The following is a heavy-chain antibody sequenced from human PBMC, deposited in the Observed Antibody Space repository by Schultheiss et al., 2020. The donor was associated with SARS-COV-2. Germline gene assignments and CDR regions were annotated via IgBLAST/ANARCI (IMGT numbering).Heavy chain of an antibody. CDR2: INAGNGNT. J-gene: IGHJ2*01. V-gene: IGHV1-3*01. D-gene: IGHD6-13*01. CDR1: GYTFTSYA. Sequence: ASVKVSCKASGYTFTSYAMHWVRQAPGQRLEWMGWINAGNGNTKYSQKFQGRVTITRDTSASTAYMELSSLRSEDTAVYYCARDSSPAPGAFAWYFDLWGRGTLVTVSS. CDR3: ARDSSPAPGAFAWYFDL.